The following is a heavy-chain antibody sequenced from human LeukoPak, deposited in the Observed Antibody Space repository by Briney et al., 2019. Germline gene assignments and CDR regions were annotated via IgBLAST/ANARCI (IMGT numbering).Heavy chain of an antibody. Sequence: GGSLRLSCAASGFTFSTYCMTWVRQAPGKGLEWVANIKDDGGEKHYVDSVKGRFTISRDNAKNSLYLQMDSLRVEDTAVYYCASGGHGDYCGQGTLVTVSS. D-gene: IGHD3-10*01. CDR2: IKDDGGEK. CDR3: ASGGHGDY. J-gene: IGHJ4*02. V-gene: IGHV3-7*01. CDR1: GFTFSTYC.